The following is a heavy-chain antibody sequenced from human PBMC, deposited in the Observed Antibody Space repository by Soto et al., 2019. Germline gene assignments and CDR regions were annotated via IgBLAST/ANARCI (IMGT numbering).Heavy chain of an antibody. CDR2: ISYDGSNK. Sequence: QVQLVESGGGMVQPGRSLRLSCAASGFTFSNYAMHWVRQAPGKGLEWVAVISYDGSNKYYADSVKGRFTISRDNSKNTLFLQMNSLRAEDTAVYYCAREPAYYYDSSGYSVPFGYWGQGTLVTVSS. J-gene: IGHJ4*02. CDR1: GFTFSNYA. D-gene: IGHD3-22*01. CDR3: AREPAYYYDSSGYSVPFGY. V-gene: IGHV3-30-3*01.